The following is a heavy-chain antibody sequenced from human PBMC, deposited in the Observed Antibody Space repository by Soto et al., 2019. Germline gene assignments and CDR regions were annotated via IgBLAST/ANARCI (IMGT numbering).Heavy chain of an antibody. CDR1: GGSFSGYY. V-gene: IGHV4-34*01. CDR3: ARGEVVVVAATPYYFDY. Sequence: TLSLTCAVYGGSFSGYYWSWIRQPPGKGLEWIGEINHSGSTNYNPSLKSRVTISVDTSKNQFSLKLSSVTAADTAVYYCARGEVVVVAATPYYFDYWRQGTLVTVSS. D-gene: IGHD2-15*01. J-gene: IGHJ4*02. CDR2: INHSGST.